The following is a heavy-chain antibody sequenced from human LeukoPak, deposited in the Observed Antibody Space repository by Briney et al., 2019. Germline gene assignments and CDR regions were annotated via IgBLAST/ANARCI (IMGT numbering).Heavy chain of an antibody. CDR1: GGTFSRYA. V-gene: IGHV1-46*01. J-gene: IGHJ3*02. Sequence: ASVKVSCKASGGTFSRYAISWVGQAPGQGLDCMGIINPSGGSTSYAQKFQGRVTITRELAPDTVYMELSSLNGRDPGVYLLGRQRHGGSLRAFDIWGQGTMVTVSS. CDR3: GRQRHGGSLRAFDI. D-gene: IGHD2-15*01. CDR2: INPSGGST.